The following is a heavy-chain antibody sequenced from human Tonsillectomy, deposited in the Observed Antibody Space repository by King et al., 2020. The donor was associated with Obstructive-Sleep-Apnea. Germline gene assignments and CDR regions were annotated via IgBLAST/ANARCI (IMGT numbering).Heavy chain of an antibody. CDR2: IYYSGST. Sequence: VQLQESGPGLVKPSETLSLTCTVSDGSISNYYWTWIRQPPGKGLEWIGYIYYSGSTNSNPSLKSRVTVSVDTSKNQLSLNLTSVTAADTAVYYCARGVPRSKLESGWAPFDIWGQGTMVTVSS. CDR1: DGSISNYY. J-gene: IGHJ3*02. CDR3: ARGVPRSKLESGWAPFDI. V-gene: IGHV4-59*01. D-gene: IGHD6-19*01.